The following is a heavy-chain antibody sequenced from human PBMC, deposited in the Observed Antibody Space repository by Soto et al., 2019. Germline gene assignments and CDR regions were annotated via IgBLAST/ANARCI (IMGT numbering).Heavy chain of an antibody. J-gene: IGHJ4*02. V-gene: IGHV3-11*01. CDR1: GFTFSDYD. CDR2: VSSSGTTM. D-gene: IGHD6-6*01. Sequence: QVQLAETGGGLVEPGGYLRVSCAASGFTFSDYDMSWIRQAPGKGLEWISFVSSSGTTMYYADSVKGRFTISRDNAKNSLYLQMNSLRAEDTAVYYCARMGPRAARPTYCGQGTLVTVSS. CDR3: ARMGPRAARPTY.